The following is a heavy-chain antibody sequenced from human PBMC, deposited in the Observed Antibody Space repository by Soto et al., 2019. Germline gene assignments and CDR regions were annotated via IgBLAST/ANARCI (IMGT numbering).Heavy chain of an antibody. CDR3: VRRQAFGGLHYYSGMHV. Sequence: QVQLVESGGGVVQPGRSLRLSCIASGFSINNYALHWVRRAPGRGLEWVAVISYDGSNKYYADSVVGRFTISRDNSKNSRYVQMNSWRVAVTAVYDCVRRQAFGGLHYYSGMHVWGQGTAVTVSS. CDR2: ISYDGSNK. D-gene: IGHD3-3*01. V-gene: IGHV3-30-3*01. J-gene: IGHJ6*02. CDR1: GFSINNYA.